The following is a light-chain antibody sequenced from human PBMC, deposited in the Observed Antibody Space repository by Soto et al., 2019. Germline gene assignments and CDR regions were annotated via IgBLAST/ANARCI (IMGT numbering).Light chain of an antibody. CDR1: QTISNNY. CDR3: QQHSNSPWT. J-gene: IGKJ1*01. V-gene: IGKV3-20*01. Sequence: EIVLTQSPGTLTLSPGESAALSCRASQTISNNYLVWYRQKPGQAPRLLIYAVSSRAAGIPDGFSGSGSGTDFALTIARLDPEDSAVYYCQQHSNSPWTFGQGTRVEI. CDR2: AVS.